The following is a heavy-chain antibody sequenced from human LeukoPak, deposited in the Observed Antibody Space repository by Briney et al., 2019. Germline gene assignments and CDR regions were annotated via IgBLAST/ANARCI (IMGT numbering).Heavy chain of an antibody. CDR2: ISSSSSTI. Sequence: GGSLRLSCAASVFTLSSYSMIWVRQAQWKGLEWVSYISSSSSTIYYADSVKGRFTISRDNAKNSLYLQMNSLRAEDTAVYYCGVGSSYYYYGMDVWGQGTTVTVSS. J-gene: IGHJ6*02. CDR1: VFTLSSYS. D-gene: IGHD6-6*01. CDR3: GVGSSYYYYGMDV. V-gene: IGHV3-48*01.